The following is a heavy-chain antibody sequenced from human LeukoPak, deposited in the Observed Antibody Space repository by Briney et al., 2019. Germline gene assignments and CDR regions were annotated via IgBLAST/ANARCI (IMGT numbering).Heavy chain of an antibody. CDR1: GFSLSGYW. D-gene: IGHD2-15*01. CDR3: ARDPRNVGLAP. J-gene: IGHJ5*02. V-gene: IGHV3-74*01. Sequence: GGSLRLSCVTSGFSLSGYWMYWVRQAPGKGLMYISRNNGDGSTTNYADVVKGRFTMSRDNVKNTLYLQMNSLRVEDTAVYYCARDPRNVGLAPWGQGTLVTVSS. CDR2: NNGDGSTT.